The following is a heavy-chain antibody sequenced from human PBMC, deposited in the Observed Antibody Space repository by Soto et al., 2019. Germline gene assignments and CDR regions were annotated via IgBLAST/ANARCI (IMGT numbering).Heavy chain of an antibody. CDR1: GLSITDSAMG. J-gene: IGHJ5*02. CDR3: ARSHLAVAVSPWFDP. D-gene: IGHD3-16*01. CDR2: IDSSGEK. Sequence: VTLKESGPVLVKPTETLTLRCTVSGLSITDSAMGVSWIRQPPGKPLEWLAHIDSSGEKSYRTFLKSRLTISKDTSKSQIVLIMTNMDPADTATYYCARSHLAVAVSPWFDPWGQGIPVTVSS. V-gene: IGHV2-26*01.